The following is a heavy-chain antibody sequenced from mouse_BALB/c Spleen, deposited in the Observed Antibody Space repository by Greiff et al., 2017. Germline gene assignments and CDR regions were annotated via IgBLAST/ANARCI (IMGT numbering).Heavy chain of an antibody. J-gene: IGHJ3*01. CDR2: INSNGGST. CDR1: GFTFSSYY. D-gene: IGHD1-1*01. Sequence: EVQRVESGGGLVKLGGSLKLSCAASGFTFSSYYMSWVRQTPEKRLELVAAINSNGGSTYYPDTVKGRFTISRDNAKNTLYLQMSSLKSEDTALYYCARHTGSSFPAWFAYWGQGTLVTVSA. V-gene: IGHV5-6-2*01. CDR3: ARHTGSSFPAWFAY.